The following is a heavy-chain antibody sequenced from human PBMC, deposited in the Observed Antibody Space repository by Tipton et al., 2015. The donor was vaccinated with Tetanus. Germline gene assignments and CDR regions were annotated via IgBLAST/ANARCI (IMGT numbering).Heavy chain of an antibody. Sequence: GLVKPSETLSLTCSVSGGPIRDSDYYWGWVRLPPGKGLEWIAGIYYSGNSYYNPTFQSRVTISVDTSRNQFSLGLSAVTAADTAGYYCARHTNFGSGYYIVYWGQGTLVTVSS. J-gene: IGHJ4*02. V-gene: IGHV4-39*01. D-gene: IGHD3-3*01. CDR1: GGPIRDSDYY. CDR2: IYYSGNS. CDR3: ARHTNFGSGYYIVY.